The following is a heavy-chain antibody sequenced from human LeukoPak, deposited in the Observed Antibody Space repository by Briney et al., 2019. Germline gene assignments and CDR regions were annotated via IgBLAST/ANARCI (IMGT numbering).Heavy chain of an antibody. CDR3: ARGSGYYDTASFSFVDN. CDR2: TYYRAQWFL. V-gene: IGHV6-1*01. Sequence: SQTLSLTCAVSGDSFSSDSAAWNWIRQSPSRGLEWLGRTYYRAQWFLDYAVSVKTRITIKSDTSRNQFSLELNSVTPEDTGVYYCARGSGYYDTASFSFVDNWGQGTLVTVSS. J-gene: IGHJ4*02. CDR1: GDSFSSDSAA. D-gene: IGHD3-22*01.